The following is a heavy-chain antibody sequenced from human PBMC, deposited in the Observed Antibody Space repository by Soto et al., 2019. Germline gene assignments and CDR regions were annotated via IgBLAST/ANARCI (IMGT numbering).Heavy chain of an antibody. V-gene: IGHV3-23*01. J-gene: IGHJ4*02. D-gene: IGHD2-21*01. Sequence: GGSLRLSCAASGFTFSSYGMHWVRQAPGKGLEWVSAISGSGGSTYYADTVKGRFTISRDNSKNTLYLQMNSLRAEDTFVFYCAKDLPLIVVVIAYFDYWGQGTLVTVSS. CDR1: GFTFSSYG. CDR2: ISGSGGST. CDR3: AKDLPLIVVVIAYFDY.